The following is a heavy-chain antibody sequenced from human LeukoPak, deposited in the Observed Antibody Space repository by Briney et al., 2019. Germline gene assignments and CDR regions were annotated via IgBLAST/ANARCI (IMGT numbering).Heavy chain of an antibody. CDR3: AKDFVRYNIQFDY. D-gene: IGHD1-1*01. J-gene: IGHJ4*02. CDR2: ISGGGAGT. V-gene: IGHV3-23*01. Sequence: GGSLRLSCAASGLSFSFYAMSWVRQAPGKGLEWVSSISGGGAGTYYADSVRGRFTISRDNSKNTLYLQMNSLRAEDTALYYCAKDFVRYNIQFDYWGQGTLVTVSS. CDR1: GLSFSFYA.